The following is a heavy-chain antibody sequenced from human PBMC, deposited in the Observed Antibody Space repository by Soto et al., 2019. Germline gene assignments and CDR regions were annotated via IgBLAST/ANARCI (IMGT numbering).Heavy chain of an antibody. CDR1: GGSFGSSA. D-gene: IGHD2-8*01. CDR3: ARLMRDWGDAFDL. V-gene: IGHV1-69*01. J-gene: IGHJ3*01. Sequence: QVQLVQSGADVKKPGSSVKVSCKTSGGSFGSSAISWVRQAPAQGLEWMGEIIPVFDKANYAQNFQGRLTITADELTGTVFMELSSLRSEDTAVYFCARLMRDWGDAFDLWGLGTFVTVSS. CDR2: IIPVFDKA.